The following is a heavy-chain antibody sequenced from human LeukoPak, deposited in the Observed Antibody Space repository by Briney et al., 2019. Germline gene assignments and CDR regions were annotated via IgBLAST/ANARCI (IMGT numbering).Heavy chain of an antibody. D-gene: IGHD6-19*01. Sequence: GGSLRLSCAASGFSISSSWMSWVRQAPGKGLEYVAAISSNGGSTFYANSVKGRFIVSRDNSKNTLSLQMGSLRTEDLAMYYCARRAPGFSSGWLDYWGQGTPVTVSS. J-gene: IGHJ4*02. CDR2: ISSNGGST. CDR1: GFSISSSW. V-gene: IGHV3-64*01. CDR3: ARRAPGFSSGWLDY.